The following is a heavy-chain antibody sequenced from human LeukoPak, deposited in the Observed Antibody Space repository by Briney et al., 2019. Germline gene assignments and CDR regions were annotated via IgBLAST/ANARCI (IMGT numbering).Heavy chain of an antibody. J-gene: IGHJ5*02. D-gene: IGHD3-10*01. CDR3: ARSGFGSGISFDL. CDR1: GYTFTSYD. CDR2: MNPNSGDT. Sequence: SVKVSCKASGYTFTSYDINWVRQPPGQGLEWMGWMNPNSGDTGYPQKFQGRVTMTRDTSITTAYMELSSLRSEDTAVYYCARSGFGSGISFDLWGQGTLVTVSS. V-gene: IGHV1-8*01.